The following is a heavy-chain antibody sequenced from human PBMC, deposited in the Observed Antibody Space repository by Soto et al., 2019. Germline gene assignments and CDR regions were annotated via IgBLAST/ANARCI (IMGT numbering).Heavy chain of an antibody. V-gene: IGHV1-69*13. Sequence: SVKVACKASGGTFSSYAISWVRQAPGQGLEWMGGIIPIFGTANYAQKFQGRVTITADESTSTAYMELSSLRSEDTAVYYCARAELGLGIAAAEIYYYYGMDVWG. CDR2: IIPIFGTA. CDR3: ARAELGLGIAAAEIYYYYGMDV. CDR1: GGTFSSYA. D-gene: IGHD6-13*01. J-gene: IGHJ6*02.